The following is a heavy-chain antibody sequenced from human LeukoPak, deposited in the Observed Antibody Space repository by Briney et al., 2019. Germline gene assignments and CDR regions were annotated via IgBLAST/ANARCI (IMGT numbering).Heavy chain of an antibody. CDR1: DFSVNNDFMG. V-gene: IGHV2-26*01. CDR3: YDV. CDR2: IFSNDEK. J-gene: IGHJ2*01. Sequence: KRSGPVLVKPTETLSLTCTVSDFSVNNDFMGVSWVRQPPGKALEWLAHIFSNDEKSYSPSLRSRLTISKDTPKSQVVLIMTDTDPADTATYYTYDVWGRGTMVTVSS.